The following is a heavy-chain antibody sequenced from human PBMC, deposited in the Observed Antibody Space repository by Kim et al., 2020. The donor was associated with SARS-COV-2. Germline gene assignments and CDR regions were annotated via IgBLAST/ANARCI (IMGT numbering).Heavy chain of an antibody. V-gene: IGHV4-61*01. CDR2: IYYSGST. D-gene: IGHD3-3*01. CDR1: GGSVSSGSYY. Sequence: SETLSLTCTASGGSVSSGSYYWSWIRQPPGKGLEWIGYIYYSGSTNYNPSLKSRVTISVDTSKNQFSLKLSSVTAADTAVYYCARDRSYDFWSGYPGWFDPWGQGTLVTVSS. J-gene: IGHJ5*02. CDR3: ARDRSYDFWSGYPGWFDP.